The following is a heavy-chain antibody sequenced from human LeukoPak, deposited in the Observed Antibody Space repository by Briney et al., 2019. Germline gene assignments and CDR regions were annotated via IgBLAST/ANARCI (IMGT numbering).Heavy chain of an antibody. D-gene: IGHD3-10*01. CDR3: ASAKASGTAFHI. CDR1: GDXVSNNNAA. Sequence: SQTLSLTCAISGDXVSNNNAAWHWIRQSPSRGLEWLGRTYYRSRWYNDYAVSLKSRITINPDTSKNQLSLHLNSVTPEDTAVYYCASAKASGTAFHIWGQGTMVTVSS. V-gene: IGHV6-1*01. J-gene: IGHJ3*02. CDR2: TYYRSRWYN.